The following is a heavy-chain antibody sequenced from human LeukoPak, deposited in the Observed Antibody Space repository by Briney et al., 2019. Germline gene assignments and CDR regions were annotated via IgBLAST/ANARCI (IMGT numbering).Heavy chain of an antibody. V-gene: IGHV3-7*01. Sequence: GGSLRLSCAASGFTFSTYWMSWVRQAPGKGLEWVANIQEDGNEKYYVDSVKGRFTISRDNAKNSLYLQMNSLRAEDTAVYYCARDRGGPHRLQDFDYWGQGTLVTVSS. CDR1: GFTFSTYW. J-gene: IGHJ4*02. D-gene: IGHD4-11*01. CDR3: ARDRGGPHRLQDFDY. CDR2: IQEDGNEK.